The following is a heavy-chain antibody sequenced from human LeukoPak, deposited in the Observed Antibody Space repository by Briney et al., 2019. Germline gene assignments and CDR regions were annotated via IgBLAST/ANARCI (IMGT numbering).Heavy chain of an antibody. J-gene: IGHJ4*02. V-gene: IGHV3-30*14. Sequence: PGGSLRFSCAASGFIFNSNAMHWVRQTPGKGLEWVALLSYDGNEKYYADSVKGRFTISRDNSKNTVYLQMNRLRAEDTAVYYCARDNTVFGIVAIDYWGRGTLVTVSS. D-gene: IGHD3-3*01. CDR1: GFIFNSNA. CDR2: LSYDGNEK. CDR3: ARDNTVFGIVAIDY.